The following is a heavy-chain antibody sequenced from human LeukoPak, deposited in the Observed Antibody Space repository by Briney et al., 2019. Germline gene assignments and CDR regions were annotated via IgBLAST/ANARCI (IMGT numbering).Heavy chain of an antibody. Sequence: ASVKVSCKASGYTFTGYSMHWVRQAPGQGLEWMGWINPNIGRTNYAQKFQGRVTMTTDTSTSTAYMELSSLRSDDTAVYYCSRTWGHVYGGNLDYWGQGTLVTVSS. CDR3: SRTWGHVYGGNLDY. V-gene: IGHV1-2*02. CDR1: GYTFTGYS. CDR2: INPNIGRT. D-gene: IGHD4-23*01. J-gene: IGHJ4*02.